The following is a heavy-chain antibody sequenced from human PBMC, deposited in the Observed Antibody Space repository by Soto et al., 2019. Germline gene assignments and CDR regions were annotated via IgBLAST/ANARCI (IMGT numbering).Heavy chain of an antibody. CDR2: ISYDGSNN. Sequence: ESGGGVVQPGRSLRLSCAASGFTFSTYAMHWVRQAPGKGLEWVAIISYDGSNNYHADSVKGRFTISRDNSKNTLYLQMNSLRPEDTAVYYCATYGSGSAYYYGLDVWGQGTTVTVSS. D-gene: IGHD3-10*01. CDR1: GFTFSTYA. J-gene: IGHJ6*02. CDR3: ATYGSGSAYYYGLDV. V-gene: IGHV3-30-3*01.